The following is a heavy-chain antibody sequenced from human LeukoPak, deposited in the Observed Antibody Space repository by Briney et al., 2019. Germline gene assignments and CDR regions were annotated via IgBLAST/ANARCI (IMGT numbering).Heavy chain of an antibody. D-gene: IGHD3-22*01. Sequence: PSETLSLTCIVSGGSISSYYWSWIRQPPGKGLEWIGYIYYSGSTNYNPSLKSRVTISVDTSKNQFSLKLSSVTAADTAVYYCAGSSGYYYDFDYWGQGTLVTVSS. J-gene: IGHJ4*02. CDR1: GGSISSYY. V-gene: IGHV4-59*08. CDR2: IYYSGST. CDR3: AGSSGYYYDFDY.